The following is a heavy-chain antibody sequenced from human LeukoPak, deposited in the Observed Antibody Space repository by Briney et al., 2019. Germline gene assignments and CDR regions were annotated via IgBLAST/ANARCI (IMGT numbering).Heavy chain of an antibody. CDR2: IYSGGST. V-gene: IGHV3-66*01. Sequence: GGSLRLSCAASGFTVSSNYLSWVRQAPGKGLEWVSVIYSGGSTDYADSVKGRFTISRDSSKDTLYLQMNSLRAEDTAVYYCARKYTYGLDWGQGTLVTVSS. J-gene: IGHJ4*02. CDR1: GFTVSSNY. D-gene: IGHD5-18*01. CDR3: ARKYTYGLD.